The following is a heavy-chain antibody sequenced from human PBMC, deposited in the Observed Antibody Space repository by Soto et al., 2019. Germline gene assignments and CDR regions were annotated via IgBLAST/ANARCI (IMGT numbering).Heavy chain of an antibody. Sequence: GGSLRLSCAASGFTFSSYGMHWVRQAPGKGLEWVAVISYDGSNKYYADSVKGRFTISRDNSKNTLYLQMNSLRAEDTAVYYCAKMGGDYYFDYWGQGTLVTVSS. J-gene: IGHJ4*02. D-gene: IGHD4-17*01. V-gene: IGHV3-30*18. CDR2: ISYDGSNK. CDR3: AKMGGDYYFDY. CDR1: GFTFSSYG.